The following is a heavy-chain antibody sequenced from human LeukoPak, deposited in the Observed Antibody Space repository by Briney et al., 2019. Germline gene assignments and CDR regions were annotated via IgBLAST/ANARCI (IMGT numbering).Heavy chain of an antibody. J-gene: IGHJ4*02. CDR3: VRKMKTGSSSGDYDY. V-gene: IGHV3-21*06. CDR2: ISTISTYI. D-gene: IGHD1-1*01. Sequence: GGSLRLSCAASGFIFSGHTMNWVRQAPGRGLEWVSSISTISTYIYYTDSVKGRFTISRDNAKNSMYLQMSSLRAEDTAIYCCVRKMKTGSSSGDYDYWGQGTLVTVSS. CDR1: GFIFSGHT.